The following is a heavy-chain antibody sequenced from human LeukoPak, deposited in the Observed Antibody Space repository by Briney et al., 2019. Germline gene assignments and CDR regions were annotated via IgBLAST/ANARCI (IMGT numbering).Heavy chain of an antibody. CDR2: IKQDGSEK. V-gene: IGHV3-7*01. CDR3: ARVRGSSCLDY. J-gene: IGHJ4*02. Sequence: GGSLRLSCAASGFTFSNYWMSWVRQAPGKGLEWVANIKQDGSEKYYVDSVKGRFTISRDNAKSSLYLQMNSLRAEDTAVYYCARVRGSSCLDYWGQGTLVTVSS. CDR1: GFTFSNYW. D-gene: IGHD6-13*01.